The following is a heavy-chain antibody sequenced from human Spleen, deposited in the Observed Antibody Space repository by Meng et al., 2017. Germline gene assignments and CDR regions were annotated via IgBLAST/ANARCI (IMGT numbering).Heavy chain of an antibody. CDR1: GFTFSGYG. CDR3: ARAGGGDSNDY. J-gene: IGHJ4*02. CDR2: IWFDGSNK. D-gene: IGHD2-21*02. Sequence: SCAASGFTFSGYGMHWVRQAPGKGLEWVAMIWFDGSNKYFADSVKGRFTISRDNSKNTLYLQMNSLRAEDTAVYYCARAGGGDSNDYWGQGTLVTVSS. V-gene: IGHV3-33*01.